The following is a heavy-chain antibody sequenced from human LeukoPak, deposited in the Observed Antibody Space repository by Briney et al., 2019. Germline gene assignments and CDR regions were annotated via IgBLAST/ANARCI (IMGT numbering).Heavy chain of an antibody. Sequence: SETLSLTCAVYGGSFSGYYWSWIRQPPGKGLEGIGEINHSGSTNYNPSLKSRVTISVDTSKNQFSLKLSSVTAADTAVYYCARQKGKWLLIRSGFDYWGQGTLVTVSS. CDR2: INHSGST. J-gene: IGHJ4*02. CDR3: ARQKGKWLLIRSGFDY. V-gene: IGHV4-34*01. CDR1: GGSFSGYY. D-gene: IGHD3-22*01.